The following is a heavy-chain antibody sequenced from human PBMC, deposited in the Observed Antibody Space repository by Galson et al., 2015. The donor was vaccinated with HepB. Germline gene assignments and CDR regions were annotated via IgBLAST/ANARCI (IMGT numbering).Heavy chain of an antibody. V-gene: IGHV1-18*01. CDR3: ARGALVAVVGATQNNWFDP. CDR2: ISAYDGNT. Sequence: SVKVSCKASGYTLSSYSITWVRQAPGQGLEWMGWISAYDGNTKYAQNLQGRLTMTTDTSRTTAYMVLRSLRSDDTAVYYCARGALVAVVGATQNNWFDPWGQGTLVTVSS. J-gene: IGHJ5*02. CDR1: GYTLSSYS. D-gene: IGHD2-15*01.